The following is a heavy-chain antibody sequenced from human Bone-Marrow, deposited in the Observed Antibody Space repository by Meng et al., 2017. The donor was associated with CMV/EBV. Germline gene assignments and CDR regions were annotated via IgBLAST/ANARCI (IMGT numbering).Heavy chain of an antibody. Sequence: GESLKISCVASGFTFNSYWMSWVRQAPGKGREWVANIKEDGTGNVYADSVRGRFTISRYTAGNSLFLKMSSLRVEDTAVYFGATQSYGNHVYWGQGTLVTVSS. D-gene: IGHD2-8*01. J-gene: IGHJ4*02. CDR2: IKEDGTGN. V-gene: IGHV3-7*01. CDR3: ATQSYGNHVY. CDR1: GFTFNSYW.